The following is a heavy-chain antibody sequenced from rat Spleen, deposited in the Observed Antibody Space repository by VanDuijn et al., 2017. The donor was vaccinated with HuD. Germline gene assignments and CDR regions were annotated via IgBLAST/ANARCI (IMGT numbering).Heavy chain of an antibody. CDR2: ISAGGGDT. D-gene: IGHD1-1*01. Sequence: EVQLVESGGGLVQPGRSLKLSCAASGFIFSNYYMAWVRQAPTKGLEWVAYISAGGGDTYYRYSVKGRFTISRDNAKDTLYLQMNSLRSEDTATYYCARHGTSVRVWFAYWGQGTLVTVSS. V-gene: IGHV5-25*01. J-gene: IGHJ3*01. CDR3: ARHGTSVRVWFAY. CDR1: GFIFSNYY.